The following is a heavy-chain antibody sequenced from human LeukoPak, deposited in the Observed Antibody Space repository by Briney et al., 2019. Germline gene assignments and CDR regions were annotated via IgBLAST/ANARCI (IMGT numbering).Heavy chain of an antibody. V-gene: IGHV3-21*01. CDR2: ISSSSSDI. J-gene: IGHJ6*03. Sequence: PGGSLRLSCAASGFTFSSYSMNWVRQAPGKGLEGVSSISSSSSDIYYADSVKGRFTISRENAKNSLYLQMNSLRAEDTAVYYCAREGLWFGELTPHYYYYMDVWGKGTTVTVSS. D-gene: IGHD3-10*01. CDR3: AREGLWFGELTPHYYYYMDV. CDR1: GFTFSSYS.